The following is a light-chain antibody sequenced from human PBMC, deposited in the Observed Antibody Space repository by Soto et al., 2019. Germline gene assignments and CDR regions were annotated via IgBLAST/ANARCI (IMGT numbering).Light chain of an antibody. CDR2: AAS. Sequence: DIQMTHSPSSLSASVGDRVTITCRASQSISSYLNWYQQKPGKAPKLLIYAASSLQSGVPPRFSGNQSGTDFTLTISSLQPEDCATYYCQQYKSWPPITFGQGTRLEI. CDR3: QQYKSWPPIT. V-gene: IGKV1-39*01. CDR1: QSISSY. J-gene: IGKJ5*01.